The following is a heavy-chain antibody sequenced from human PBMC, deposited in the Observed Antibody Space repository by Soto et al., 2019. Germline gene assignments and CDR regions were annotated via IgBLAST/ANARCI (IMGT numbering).Heavy chain of an antibody. CDR2: IYWDNYK. J-gene: IGHJ4*02. CDR3: ARVMGSGTVGVFDY. V-gene: IGHV2-5*02. CDR1: GFSLSSSGVG. Sequence: QITLKEAGPTLVKPTQTLTLTCTFSGFSLSSSGVGVGWIRQPQGKALEWLALIYWDNYKQYSPSLKNRFTIPKDTSKNQVVLTMTKMEPVDTGTYYCARVMGSGTVGVFDYWGQGTLITVSS. D-gene: IGHD6-13*01.